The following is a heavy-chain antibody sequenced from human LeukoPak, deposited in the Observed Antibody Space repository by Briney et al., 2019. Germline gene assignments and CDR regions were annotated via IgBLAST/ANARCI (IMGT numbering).Heavy chain of an antibody. Sequence: SETLSLTCTVSGGSISSSRYYWAWIRQSPGKGLEWIGSLYYSGSSNYNPSLKSRVTISADTSKNQFSLKLSSVTAADTVVYYCASVSVRGSYFDYWGQGTLVTVSS. D-gene: IGHD3-10*01. CDR3: ASVSVRGSYFDY. J-gene: IGHJ4*02. CDR2: LYYSGSS. CDR1: GGSISSSRYY. V-gene: IGHV4-39*07.